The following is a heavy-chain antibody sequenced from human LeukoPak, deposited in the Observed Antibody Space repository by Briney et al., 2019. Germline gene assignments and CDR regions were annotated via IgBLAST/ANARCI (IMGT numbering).Heavy chain of an antibody. Sequence: GGSLRLSCAASGFTFSSYGMHWVRQAPGKGLEWVAVIWYDGSNKYYADSVKGRFTISRDNSKNTLYLQMNSLRAEDTAVYYCARVVSAGRYGSGSWGFHYWGQGTLVTVSS. D-gene: IGHD3-10*01. CDR3: ARVVSAGRYGSGSWGFHY. CDR2: IWYDGSNK. J-gene: IGHJ4*02. V-gene: IGHV3-33*01. CDR1: GFTFSSYG.